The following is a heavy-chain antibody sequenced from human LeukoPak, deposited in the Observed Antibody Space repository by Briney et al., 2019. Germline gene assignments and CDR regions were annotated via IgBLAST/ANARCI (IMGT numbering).Heavy chain of an antibody. CDR1: GYTFTSYD. CDR2: MNPNSGNT. D-gene: IGHD3-10*01. V-gene: IGHV1-8*01. Sequence: ASVKVSCKASGYTFTSYDINWVRQATGQGLEWMGWMNPNSGNTGYAQKFQGRVTMTRNTSVSTAYMELSSLRSEDTAVYYCARGLWFGELCPFDPWGQGTLVTVSS. CDR3: ARGLWFGELCPFDP. J-gene: IGHJ5*02.